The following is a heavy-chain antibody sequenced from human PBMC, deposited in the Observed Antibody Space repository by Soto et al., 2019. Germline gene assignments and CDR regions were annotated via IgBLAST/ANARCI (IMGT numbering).Heavy chain of an antibody. CDR2: IVVGSGNT. J-gene: IGHJ4*02. V-gene: IGHV1-58*01. CDR1: GFTFTSSA. CDR3: AADAPSATVTSDFDY. D-gene: IGHD4-17*01. Sequence: SVKVSCKASGFTFTSSAVQWVRQARGQRLEWIGWIVVGSGNTNYAQKFQERVTITRDMSTSTAYMELSSLRSEDAAVYYCAADAPSATVTSDFDYWGQGTLVTVSS.